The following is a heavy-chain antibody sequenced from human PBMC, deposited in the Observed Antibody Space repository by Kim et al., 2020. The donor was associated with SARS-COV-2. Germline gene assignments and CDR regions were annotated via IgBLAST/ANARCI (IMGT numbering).Heavy chain of an antibody. CDR2: INSDGSST. V-gene: IGHV3-74*01. CDR3: ARALKYDSSGYYYGPPPTYYYYGMDV. Sequence: GGSLRLSCAASGFTFSSYWMHWVRQAPGKGLVWVSRINSDGSSTSYADSVKGRFTISRDNAKNTLYLQMNSLRAEDTAVYYCARALKYDSSGYYYGPPPTYYYYGMDVWGQGTTVTVSS. CDR1: GFTFSSYW. J-gene: IGHJ6*02. D-gene: IGHD3-22*01.